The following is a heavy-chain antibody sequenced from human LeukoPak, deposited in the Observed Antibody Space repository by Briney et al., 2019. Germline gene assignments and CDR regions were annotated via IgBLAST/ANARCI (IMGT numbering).Heavy chain of an antibody. CDR3: ARDLVEYSRSWYASSAEY. V-gene: IGHV3-21*01. D-gene: IGHD6-13*01. CDR2: ISSSSSYI. CDR1: GFTFSTYS. Sequence: GGSLRLSCAASGFTFSTYSMNWVRQAPGKGLEWVSSISSSSSYIYYADSVKGRLTISRDNAKNSLYLQMNSLRAEDTAVYYCARDLVEYSRSWYASSAEYWGQGTLVTVSS. J-gene: IGHJ4*02.